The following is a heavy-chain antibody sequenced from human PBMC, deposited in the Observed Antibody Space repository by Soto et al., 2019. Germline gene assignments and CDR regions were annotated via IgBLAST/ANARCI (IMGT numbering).Heavy chain of an antibody. CDR3: ARDDDSSYRSRAFDL. CDR1: GFTFSSYE. Sequence: GGSLRLSCAASGFTFSSYEMSWVRQAPGKGLEWVSYISSSGNTIYYADSVKGRFTISRDNAKNSLHLQMNSLTAEDTALYYCARDDDSSYRSRAFDLWGQGTMVTVSS. CDR2: ISSSGNTI. V-gene: IGHV3-48*03. J-gene: IGHJ3*01. D-gene: IGHD3-22*01.